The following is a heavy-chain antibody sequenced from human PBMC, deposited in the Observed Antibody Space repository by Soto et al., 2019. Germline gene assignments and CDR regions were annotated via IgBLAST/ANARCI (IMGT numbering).Heavy chain of an antibody. CDR2: IRSKANNYAT. CDR1: GFTFSGSA. V-gene: IGHV3-73*02. CDR3: TNPQVYYCMDV. Sequence: EVQLVESGGGLVQHGGSLKLSCAASGFTFSGSAVHWVRQASGKGLEWVGRIRSKANNYATAYAASVQGRFTIFRDDLKNTAYLQMNSLKTEDTAVYYCTNPQVYYCMDVWGQGTTVTVSS. J-gene: IGHJ6*02.